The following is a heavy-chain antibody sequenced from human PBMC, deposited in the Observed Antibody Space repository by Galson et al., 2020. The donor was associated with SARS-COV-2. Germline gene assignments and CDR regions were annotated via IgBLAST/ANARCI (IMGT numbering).Heavy chain of an antibody. CDR2: IYTSGKT. V-gene: IGHV4-61*02. J-gene: IGHJ6*02. CDR3: ARGELLEFYYYGIGV. CDR1: GASIRSGRYH. D-gene: IGHD3-3*01. Sequence: SATLSLTCTVSGASIRSGRYHWSWIRKTAGKGLESIGRIYTSGKTNYNPSLKSRVTISLETSKNQFSLRLRSVTAADTAVYYWARGELLEFYYYGIGVWGQGTTVTVSS.